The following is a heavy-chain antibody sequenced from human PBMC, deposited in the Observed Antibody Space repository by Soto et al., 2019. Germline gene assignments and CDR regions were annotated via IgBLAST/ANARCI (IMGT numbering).Heavy chain of an antibody. CDR3: ARWIAAGGTLN. Sequence: PGESLKISCKGSGYSFTTYWIGWVRQMPGKGLEWMGIIFPIDSDTRYNPSFHGQVTISADKSISTAYLQWSSLKASDTAMYYCARWIAAGGTLNWGQGTLVNVSS. V-gene: IGHV5-51*01. CDR1: GYSFTTYW. D-gene: IGHD6-13*01. CDR2: IFPIDSDT. J-gene: IGHJ4*02.